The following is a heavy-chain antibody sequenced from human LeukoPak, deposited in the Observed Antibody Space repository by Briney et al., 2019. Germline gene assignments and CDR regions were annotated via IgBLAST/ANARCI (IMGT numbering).Heavy chain of an antibody. Sequence: PGRSLRLSCAASGFTFSTYWMNWVRQAPGKGLEWVANIKQDGSEKYYVDSVKGRFTLSRDSAKNSLYLQMNSLRAEDTAVYYCARAGWSNWYFDLWGRGTLVTVSS. D-gene: IGHD2-15*01. J-gene: IGHJ2*01. CDR2: IKQDGSEK. CDR1: GFTFSTYW. CDR3: ARAGWSNWYFDL. V-gene: IGHV3-7*03.